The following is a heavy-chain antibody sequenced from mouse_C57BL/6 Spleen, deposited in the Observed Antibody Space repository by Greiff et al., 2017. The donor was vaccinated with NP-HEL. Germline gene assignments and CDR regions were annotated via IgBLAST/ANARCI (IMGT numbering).Heavy chain of an antibody. V-gene: IGHV1-69*01. Sequence: RKQKGAESVMPGASVKLSCKAAGEKGRRQGREGGKKRKGKGREGRGEREREESYTNYNQKFKGKSTLTVDKSSSTAYMQLSSLTSEDSAVYYCARSSITTVVATRYFDVWGTGTTVTVSS. CDR2: REREESYT. CDR1: GEKGRRQG. CDR3: ARSSITTVVATRYFDV. J-gene: IGHJ1*03. D-gene: IGHD1-1*01.